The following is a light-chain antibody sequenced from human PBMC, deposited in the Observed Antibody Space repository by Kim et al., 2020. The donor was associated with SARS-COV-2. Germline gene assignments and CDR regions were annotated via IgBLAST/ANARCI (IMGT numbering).Light chain of an antibody. CDR3: HQYGSSLYT. Sequence: EIVLTQSPGTLSLSPGERATLSYRASQSVSSSYLAWYQQKPGQAPRLLIYGASIRATGIPDRFSGSGSGTDFTLTISRLEPEDFALYYCHQYGSSLYTFGQGTKLEI. CDR2: GAS. J-gene: IGKJ2*01. CDR1: QSVSSSY. V-gene: IGKV3-20*01.